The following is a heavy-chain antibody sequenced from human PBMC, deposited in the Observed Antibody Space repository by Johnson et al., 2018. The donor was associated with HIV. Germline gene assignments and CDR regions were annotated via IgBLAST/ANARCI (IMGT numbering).Heavy chain of an antibody. J-gene: IGHJ3*01. D-gene: IGHD6-19*01. CDR3: AREGVAVAGTPDAFDL. Sequence: EVQLVESGGGLVQPGRSLRLSCAASGFSVNSNYMSWVRQAPGRGLEWVSVFYSGGSAFYADSVKGRFILSRDNSKNTLFLQMNSLRAEDTAVYYCAREGVAVAGTPDAFDLWCQGTMVIVSS. CDR2: FYSGGSA. CDR1: GFSVNSNY. V-gene: IGHV3-66*01.